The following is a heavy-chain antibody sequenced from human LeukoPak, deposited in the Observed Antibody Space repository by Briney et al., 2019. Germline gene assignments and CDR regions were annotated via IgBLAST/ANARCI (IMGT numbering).Heavy chain of an antibody. Sequence: SETLSLTCTVSGSSISGYYWNWNRQPAGKGLEWIGRPHPSGATNYNPSLKSRVTISVDKSKNQFSLKLSSVTAADTAVYYCARDVESRIMKWELRGPGAFDIWGQGTMVTVSS. CDR2: PHPSGAT. V-gene: IGHV4-4*07. CDR1: GSSISGYY. J-gene: IGHJ3*02. CDR3: ARDVESRIMKWELRGPGAFDI. D-gene: IGHD1-26*01.